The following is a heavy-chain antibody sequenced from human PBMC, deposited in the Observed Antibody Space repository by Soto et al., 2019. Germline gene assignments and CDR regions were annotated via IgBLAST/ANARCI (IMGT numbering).Heavy chain of an antibody. V-gene: IGHV4-4*07. Sequence: SETLSLTCTVSGASISSYYWSWIRQPAGKGLEWIGRMYTSGSTNYNPSLKSRVTMSVDTSRNQFSLKLSSVTAADTAVYYCTRDKDSYGYRDYWGQGTLVTVSS. D-gene: IGHD5-18*01. CDR2: MYTSGST. CDR1: GASISSYY. J-gene: IGHJ4*02. CDR3: TRDKDSYGYRDY.